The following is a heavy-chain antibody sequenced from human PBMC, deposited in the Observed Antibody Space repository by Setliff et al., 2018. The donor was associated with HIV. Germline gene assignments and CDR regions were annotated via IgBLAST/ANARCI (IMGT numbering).Heavy chain of an antibody. CDR2: LYFSGRT. CDR3: AILSYHYSDSSPYPDVFNI. V-gene: IGHV4-39*01. Sequence: PSETLSLTCIVSGDSISSTSFYGGWIRQPPGKGLEWIGTLYFSGRTYYSPSLKSRVAMSVDKSKNQFSLTLNSVTVADTDLYFCAILSYHYSDSSPYPDVFNIWGQGTMVTVSS. CDR1: GDSISSTSFY. D-gene: IGHD3-22*01. J-gene: IGHJ3*02.